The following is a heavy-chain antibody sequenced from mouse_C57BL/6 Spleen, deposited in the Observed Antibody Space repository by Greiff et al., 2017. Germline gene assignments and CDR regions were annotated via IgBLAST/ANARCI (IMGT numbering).Heavy chain of an antibody. CDR2: IDPNSGGT. V-gene: IGHV1-72*01. D-gene: IGHD4-1*01. CDR1: GYTFTSYW. Sequence: VQLQQSGAELVKPGASVKLSCKASGYTFTSYWMHWVKQRPGRGLEWIGRIDPNSGGTKYNEKFKSKATLTVDKPSSTAYMQLSSLTSEDSAVYYCARGHLNWDDYAMDYWGQGTSVTVSS. CDR3: ARGHLNWDDYAMDY. J-gene: IGHJ4*01.